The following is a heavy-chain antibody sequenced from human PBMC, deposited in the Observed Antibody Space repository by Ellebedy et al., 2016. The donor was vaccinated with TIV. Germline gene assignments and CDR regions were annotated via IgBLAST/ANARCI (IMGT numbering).Heavy chain of an antibody. CDR3: ARDQRTAPGLLGY. J-gene: IGHJ4*02. CDR2: IMPIFGTA. Sequence: AASVKVSCKASGGSFSSYTISWVRQAPGQGLEWMGGIMPIFGTADYAQKFQARVTITADESTSTAYMELSSLRSEDTAVYYCARDQRTAPGLLGYWGQGTLVTVPS. V-gene: IGHV1-69*13. D-gene: IGHD6-13*01. CDR1: GGSFSSYT.